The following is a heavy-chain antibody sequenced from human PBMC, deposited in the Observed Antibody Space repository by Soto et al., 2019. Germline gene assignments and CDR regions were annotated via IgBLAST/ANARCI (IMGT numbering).Heavy chain of an antibody. CDR1: GFTFSSYA. J-gene: IGHJ4*02. CDR3: AKDLDFDWLFPFDY. CDR2: ISGSGGST. D-gene: IGHD3-9*01. V-gene: IGHV3-23*01. Sequence: GGSLRLSCAASGFTFSSYAMSWVRQAPGKGLEWVSAISGSGGSTYYADSVKGLFTISRDNSKNTLYLQMNSLRAEDTAVYYCAKDLDFDWLFPFDYWGQVAPVTVSS.